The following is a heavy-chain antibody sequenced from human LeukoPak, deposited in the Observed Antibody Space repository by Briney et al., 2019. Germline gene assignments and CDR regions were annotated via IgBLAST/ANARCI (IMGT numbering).Heavy chain of an antibody. CDR2: ISGSGGTT. J-gene: IGHJ4*02. CDR3: AKDRGMFLVGYLDY. CDR1: GFTFSTYG. D-gene: IGHD2-15*01. V-gene: IGHV3-23*01. Sequence: QPGGTLRLSCAASGFTFSTYGMSWVRQAPGKGLEWVSAISGSGGTTYYADSVKGRFTISRDNSKNTLYLQMNSLRAEDTAVYYCAKDRGMFLVGYLDYWGQGTLVTVSS.